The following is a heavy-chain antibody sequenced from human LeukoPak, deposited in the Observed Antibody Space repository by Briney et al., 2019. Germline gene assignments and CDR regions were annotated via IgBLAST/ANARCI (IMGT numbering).Heavy chain of an antibody. Sequence: PSETLSLTCTVSGGSISSYYWSWIRQPPGKGREWIGYIYYSGSTNYNPSLQSRVTISVDTSKNQFSLKLSSVTAADTAVYYCARDSSSRSSRWFDPWGQGTLVTASS. J-gene: IGHJ5*02. CDR3: ARDSSSRSSRWFDP. CDR2: IYYSGST. CDR1: GGSISSYY. V-gene: IGHV4-59*01. D-gene: IGHD6-6*01.